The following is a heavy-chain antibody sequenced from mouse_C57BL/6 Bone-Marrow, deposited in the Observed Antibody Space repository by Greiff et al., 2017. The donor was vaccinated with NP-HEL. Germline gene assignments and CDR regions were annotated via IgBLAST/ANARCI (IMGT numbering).Heavy chain of an antibody. CDR3: ARHEYYYGSSWDAMDY. CDR2: IWSAGST. CDR1: GFSLTSYG. V-gene: IGHV2-6-1*01. D-gene: IGHD1-1*01. Sequence: VKLMESGPGLVAPSQSLSITCTVSGFSLTSYGVHWVRQPPGKGLEWLVVIWSAGSTTYNSALKSRLSISKDNSKSQVFLKMNSLQTDDTAMYYCARHEYYYGSSWDAMDYWGQGTSVTVSS. J-gene: IGHJ4*01.